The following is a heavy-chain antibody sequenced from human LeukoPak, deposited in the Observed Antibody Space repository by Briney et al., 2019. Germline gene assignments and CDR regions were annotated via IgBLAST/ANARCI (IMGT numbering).Heavy chain of an antibody. CDR3: ARVRGDYYFDY. V-gene: IGHV3-66*01. CDR1: GFTVSSNY. CDR2: IYSGGST. D-gene: IGHD4-17*01. Sequence: GGSLRLSCAASGFTVSSNYMSWVRQAPGKGLEWVSVIYSGGSTYYADSVKGRFTISRGNSKNTLYLQMNNLRAEDTAVYYCARVRGDYYFDYWGQGTLVTVSS. J-gene: IGHJ4*02.